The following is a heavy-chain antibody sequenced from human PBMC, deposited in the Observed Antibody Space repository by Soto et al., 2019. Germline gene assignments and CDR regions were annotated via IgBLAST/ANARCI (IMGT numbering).Heavy chain of an antibody. CDR1: GYTFTGYY. D-gene: IGHD2-8*01. CDR3: AREMAHSPYYYGMDV. CDR2: INPNSGGT. J-gene: IGHJ6*02. V-gene: IGHV1-2*02. Sequence: ASVKVSCKASGYTFTGYYMHWVRQAPGQGLEWMGWINPNSGGTNYAQKFQGRVTMTRDTSISTAYMELSRLRSDDTAVYYCAREMAHSPYYYGMDVWGQGTTVTVSS.